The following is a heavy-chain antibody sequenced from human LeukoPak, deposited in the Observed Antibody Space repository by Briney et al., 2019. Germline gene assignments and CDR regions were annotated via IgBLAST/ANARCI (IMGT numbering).Heavy chain of an antibody. J-gene: IGHJ5*02. CDR2: ISSSSSYI. CDR1: GFTFSSYG. CDR3: ARDLTTVTTS. V-gene: IGHV3-21*01. Sequence: GGSLRLSCGASGFTFSSYGMHWVRQAPGKGLEWASSISSSSSYIYYADSVKGRFTISRDNAKNSLYLQMNSLRAEDTAVYYCARDLTTVTTSWGQGTLVTVSS. D-gene: IGHD4-17*01.